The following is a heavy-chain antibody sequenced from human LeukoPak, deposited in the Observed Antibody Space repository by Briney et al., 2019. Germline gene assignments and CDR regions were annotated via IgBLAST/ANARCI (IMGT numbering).Heavy chain of an antibody. V-gene: IGHV4-59*08. J-gene: IGHJ6*04. CDR1: GGSINSDY. CDR3: DV. Sequence: KASETLSLTCTVSGGSINSDYWSWIRQPPGKGLEWIGYIYYIGGTNYNPSLKSRVTISLDTSKNQFSLNLRSVTAAGTAVYYMDVWGKGTTVTVSS. CDR2: IYYIGGT.